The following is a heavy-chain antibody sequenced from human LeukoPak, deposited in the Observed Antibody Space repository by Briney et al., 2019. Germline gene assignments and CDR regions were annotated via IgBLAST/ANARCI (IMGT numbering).Heavy chain of an antibody. CDR1: GFSLSISG. V-gene: IGHV3-48*02. CDR2: ISSSSDLM. J-gene: IGHJ4*02. D-gene: IGHD3-10*01. CDR3: ARVLRGLYNLGD. Sequence: GRSLRLSCAASGFSLSISGMNWVRQAPGKGLEWVSYISSSSDLMSYVDSVKGRFTVSRDNAKNSLFLQMNSLRDEDTAVYYCARVLRGLYNLGDWGQGTLVTVSS.